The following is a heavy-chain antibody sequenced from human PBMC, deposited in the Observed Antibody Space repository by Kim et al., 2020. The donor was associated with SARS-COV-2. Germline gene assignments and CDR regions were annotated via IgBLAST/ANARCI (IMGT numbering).Heavy chain of an antibody. D-gene: IGHD2-15*01. V-gene: IGHV3-23*01. CDR3: AKEYCSGGSCYTTGRAFDI. Sequence: GGSLRLSCAASGFTFSSYAMSWVRQAPGKGLEWVSAISGSGGSTYYADSVKGRFTISRDNSKNTLYLQMNSLRAEDTAVYYCAKEYCSGGSCYTTGRAFDIWGQGTMVTVSS. J-gene: IGHJ3*02. CDR1: GFTFSSYA. CDR2: ISGSGGST.